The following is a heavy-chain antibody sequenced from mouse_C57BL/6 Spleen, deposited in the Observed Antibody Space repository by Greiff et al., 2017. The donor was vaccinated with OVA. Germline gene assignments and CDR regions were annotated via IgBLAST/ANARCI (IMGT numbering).Heavy chain of an antibody. CDR1: GYTFTDYT. J-gene: IGHJ4*01. V-gene: IGHV1-78*01. Sequence: QVQLQQSDAELVKPGASVKISCKVSGYTFTDYTIHWMKQRPEQGLEWIGYIYPRDGSTKYNEKFKGKATLTAEKSSSTAYMQLSSLTSEDSAVYFCARARQLNYWDMDDWGQGTSVTVSS. CDR2: IYPRDGST. D-gene: IGHD3-2*02. CDR3: ARARQLNYWDMDD.